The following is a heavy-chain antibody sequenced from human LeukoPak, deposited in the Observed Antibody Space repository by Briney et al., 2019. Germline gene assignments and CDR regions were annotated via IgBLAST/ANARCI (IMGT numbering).Heavy chain of an antibody. CDR2: MNPNSGNT. CDR3: ARALSGSGGSILYYYYGMDV. D-gene: IGHD2-15*01. V-gene: IGHV1-8*01. Sequence: WASVKVSCKASGYTFTSYDINWVRQATGQGLEWMGWMNPNSGNTGYAQKFQGRVTITADESTSTAYMELSSLRSEDTAVYYCARALSGSGGSILYYYYGMDVWGQGTTVTVSS. CDR1: GYTFTSYD. J-gene: IGHJ6*02.